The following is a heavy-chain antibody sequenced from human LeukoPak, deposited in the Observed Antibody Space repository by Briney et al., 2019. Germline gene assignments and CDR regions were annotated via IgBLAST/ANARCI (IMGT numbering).Heavy chain of an antibody. CDR3: ARGRELHFDY. CDR1: GCTFSSYA. D-gene: IGHD1-26*01. CDR2: IIPIFGTA. Sequence: GASVKVSCKSSGCTFSSYAISWLLQAPGQGLEWMGGIIPIFGTANYAQKFQGRVTITADESTSTAYVELSSLRSEDTAVYYCARGRELHFDYWGQGTLVTVSS. J-gene: IGHJ4*02. V-gene: IGHV1-69*13.